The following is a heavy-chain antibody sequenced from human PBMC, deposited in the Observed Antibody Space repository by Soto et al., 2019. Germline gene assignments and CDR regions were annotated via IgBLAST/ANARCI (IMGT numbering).Heavy chain of an antibody. CDR2: INHSGST. Sequence: XGTLSLTFAVYGGSVSGYCWSWIRQPPRKGLEWIGEINHSGSTNYNPSLKSRVTISVDTSKNQFSLKLSSVTAADTAVYYCARAIDGYGDYERGKVDYWGQGTLVTVSS. CDR3: ARAIDGYGDYERGKVDY. J-gene: IGHJ4*02. D-gene: IGHD4-17*01. V-gene: IGHV4-34*01. CDR1: GGSVSGYC.